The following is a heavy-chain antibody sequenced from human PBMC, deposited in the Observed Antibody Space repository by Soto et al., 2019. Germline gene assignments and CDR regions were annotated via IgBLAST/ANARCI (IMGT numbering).Heavy chain of an antibody. J-gene: IGHJ6*02. CDR2: IFYSGTT. Sequence: SETLSLTCTVSGDSISSADYYWSWIRQTPGEGLEWIGHIFYSGTTYYNPSLKSRLTISVDTSKNHFSLRLTSVTAADTAVYYCARDLWVEPELYYYGMDVWGQGTTVTVSS. V-gene: IGHV4-30-4*01. CDR3: ARDLWVEPELYYYGMDV. D-gene: IGHD1-1*01. CDR1: GDSISSADYY.